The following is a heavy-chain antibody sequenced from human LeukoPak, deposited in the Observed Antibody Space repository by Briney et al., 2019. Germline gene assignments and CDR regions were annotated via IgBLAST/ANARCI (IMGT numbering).Heavy chain of an antibody. CDR1: GYTFTGYY. D-gene: IGHD6-6*01. CDR3: ARGVYQGDYFDY. V-gene: IGHV1-2*06. CDR2: INPNSGGT. J-gene: IGHJ4*02. Sequence: ASVKVSCXASGYTFTGYYMHWVRQAPGQGLEWMGRINPNSGGTNYAQKFQGRVTMTRDTSISTAYMELSRLRSDDTAVYYCARGVYQGDYFDYWGQGTLVTVSS.